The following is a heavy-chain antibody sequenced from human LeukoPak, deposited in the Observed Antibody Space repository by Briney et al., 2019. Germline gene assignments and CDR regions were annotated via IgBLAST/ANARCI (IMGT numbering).Heavy chain of an antibody. J-gene: IGHJ4*02. CDR3: VRAGYSSGWYRFDY. CDR1: GFTFINYD. V-gene: IGHV3-13*01. D-gene: IGHD6-19*01. CDR2: IGPTGES. Sequence: GGSLRLSSVASGFTFINYDMHWVRQATGKGLEWVSSIGPTGESYYPGSVKGRLTISRENARNSLHLQMNSLKVEDTAVYYCVRAGYSSGWYRFDYWGQGILVTVSS.